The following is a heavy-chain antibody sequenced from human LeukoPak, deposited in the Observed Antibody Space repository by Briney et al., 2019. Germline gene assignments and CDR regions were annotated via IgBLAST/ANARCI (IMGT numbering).Heavy chain of an antibody. CDR1: GGTFSSYA. CDR3: ARAILAAAGTPVDY. J-gene: IGHJ4*02. D-gene: IGHD6-13*01. Sequence: SVKVSCKASGGTFSSYAISWVRQAPGQGLEWMGGNIPIFGTANYAQKFQGRVTITADKSTSTAYMELSSLRSEDTAVYYCARAILAAAGTPVDYWGQGTLVTVSS. CDR2: NIPIFGTA. V-gene: IGHV1-69*06.